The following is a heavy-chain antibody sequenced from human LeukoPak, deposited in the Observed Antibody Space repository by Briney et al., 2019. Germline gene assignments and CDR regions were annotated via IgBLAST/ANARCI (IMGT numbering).Heavy chain of an antibody. D-gene: IGHD2-2*01. CDR3: ARDLPPTMPLDY. CDR2: IYAREST. V-gene: IGHV4-4*07. Sequence: SETLSLTCTVSGDSISSYYWSWIRQPAGKGLQWIGRIYARESTTYNPSLRSRVTMSVDMSKNQFSLHLTSVTAADTAIYFCARDLPPTMPLDYWGQGTLVTVSS. CDR1: GDSISSYY. J-gene: IGHJ4*02.